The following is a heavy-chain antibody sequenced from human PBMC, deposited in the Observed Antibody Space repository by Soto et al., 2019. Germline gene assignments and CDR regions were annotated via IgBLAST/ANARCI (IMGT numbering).Heavy chain of an antibody. J-gene: IGHJ4*02. V-gene: IGHV1-18*01. CDR3: ARTSDSSGYYLDY. D-gene: IGHD3-22*01. Sequence: QVQLVQSGAEVKKPGASVKVSCKASGYTFTSYGISWVRQAPGQGLEWMGWISAYNGNTNYAQKLHGRVTMTTDTSTRPAYMEPRSLRSDDTAVYYCARTSDSSGYYLDYWGQGTLVTVSS. CDR1: GYTFTSYG. CDR2: ISAYNGNT.